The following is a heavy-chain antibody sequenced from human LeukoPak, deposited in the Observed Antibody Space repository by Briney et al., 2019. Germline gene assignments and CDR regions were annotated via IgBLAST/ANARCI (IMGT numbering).Heavy chain of an antibody. V-gene: IGHV4-4*02. CDR2: VDHSGST. CDR1: GGFISSSNW. D-gene: IGHD2-2*01. CDR3: ARVHKYCSSISCYRFDP. J-gene: IGHJ5*02. Sequence: PSGTLSLTCAVSGGFISSSNWWSWVRQPPGKGLEWIGEVDHSGSTKYIPALKSRVTISVDKSKNQFSLRLSSVTAADTAVYYCARVHKYCSSISCYRFDPWGQGTLVTVSS.